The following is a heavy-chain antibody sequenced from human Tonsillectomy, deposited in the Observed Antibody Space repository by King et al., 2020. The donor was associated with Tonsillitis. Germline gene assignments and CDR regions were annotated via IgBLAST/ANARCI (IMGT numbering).Heavy chain of an antibody. J-gene: IGHJ4*02. CDR1: GFSLRNARMG. Sequence: VTLKESGPVLVKPTETLTLTCTVSGFSLRNARMGVSWIRQPPGKALEWLAHIFANDEKSYSTSLKSRLTISKDTSKSQVVLTMSNMDPVDTATYFCARIRDIPSYYDILTGYYYFDYWGQGTLVTVSS. D-gene: IGHD3-9*01. V-gene: IGHV2-26*01. CDR3: ARIRDIPSYYDILTGYYYFDY. CDR2: IFANDEK.